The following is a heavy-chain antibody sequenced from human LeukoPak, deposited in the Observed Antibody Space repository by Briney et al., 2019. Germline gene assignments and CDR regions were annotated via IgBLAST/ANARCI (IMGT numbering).Heavy chain of an antibody. CDR1: GGSITFGSYY. J-gene: IGHJ4*02. V-gene: IGHV4-61*02. D-gene: IGHD3-16*02. Sequence: SQTLSLTCTVSGGSITFGSYYWTWIRQPAGKGLEWLGRIYTSGRTYYNPSLRSRVTISMDTSMNQFSLRLNSVTAADTAVYYCARARVIPASFDDWGQGTLVTVPS. CDR3: ARARVIPASFDD. CDR2: IYTSGRT.